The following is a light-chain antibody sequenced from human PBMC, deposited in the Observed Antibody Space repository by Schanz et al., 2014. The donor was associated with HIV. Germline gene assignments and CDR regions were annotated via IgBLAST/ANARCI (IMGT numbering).Light chain of an antibody. CDR2: GVS. CDR1: QSVSRH. J-gene: IGKJ1*01. V-gene: IGKV3D-15*01. Sequence: EIVMTQSPATLYVSPGEGATLSCRASQSVSRHLAWYQQKPGQSPRLLIYGVSTRATGIPDRFSGSGSGTEFTLTISSLQSEDFAVYYCQQYNNWPLWTFGQGTKVEIK. CDR3: QQYNNWPLWT.